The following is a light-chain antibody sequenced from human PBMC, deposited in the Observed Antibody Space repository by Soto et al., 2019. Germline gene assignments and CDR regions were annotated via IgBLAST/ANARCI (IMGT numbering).Light chain of an antibody. CDR1: QSVSSY. Sequence: EIVLTQSPATLSLSPGERATPSCRASQSVSSYLAWYQQKPGQAPRLLIYDASNRATGIPARFSGSGSGTDFTLPISSIEHEDFAVYYCQQRSNWPPVTFGQGTKVEIK. V-gene: IGKV3-11*01. CDR2: DAS. CDR3: QQRSNWPPVT. J-gene: IGKJ1*01.